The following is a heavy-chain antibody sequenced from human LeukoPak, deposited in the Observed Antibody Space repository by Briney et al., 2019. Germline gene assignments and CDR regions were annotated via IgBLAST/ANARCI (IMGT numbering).Heavy chain of an antibody. CDR3: ARELQYYYDSSGYHDY. D-gene: IGHD3-22*01. V-gene: IGHV3-48*03. Sequence: GGSLRLSCTASGFTFSSYEMNWVRQAPGKGLERVSYISSSGSTIYYADSVKGRFTISRDNAKNSLYLQMNSLRAEDTAVYYCARELQYYYDSSGYHDYWGQGTLATVSS. J-gene: IGHJ4*02. CDR1: GFTFSSYE. CDR2: ISSSGSTI.